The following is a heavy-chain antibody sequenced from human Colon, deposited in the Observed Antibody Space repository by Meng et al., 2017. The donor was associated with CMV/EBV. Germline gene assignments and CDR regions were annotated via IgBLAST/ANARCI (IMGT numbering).Heavy chain of an antibody. CDR2: MFHSGRA. J-gene: IGHJ4*02. CDR3: AREFGSGSFYFDS. V-gene: IGHV4-30-4*01. D-gene: IGHD3-10*01. Sequence: VSGGSVTSGGSYWSWIRQPPGKGLEWIAYMFHSGRAYYNPSLKGRGTMSMDTSKNQLSLQLSSVTAADTAVYYCAREFGSGSFYFDSWGQGTLVTVSS. CDR1: GGSVTSGGSY.